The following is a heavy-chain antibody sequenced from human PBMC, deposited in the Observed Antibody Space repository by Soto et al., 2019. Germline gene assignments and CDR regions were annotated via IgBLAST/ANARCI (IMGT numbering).Heavy chain of an antibody. J-gene: IGHJ4*02. CDR3: AKDRLRPQVPGYLDWFFDY. V-gene: IGHV3-30*18. D-gene: IGHD3-9*01. CDR2: ISFDGRTK. Sequence: QVPLVESGGGVVQPWRSLRLSCVASGFTFSSYGMHWVRQAPGKRLEWVAAISFDGRTKYYADPVKGRVTISRDTSKSTVYLEMNTLRDEATAGYYCAKDRLRPQVPGYLDWFFDYWGKGTLFTVSS. CDR1: GFTFSSYG.